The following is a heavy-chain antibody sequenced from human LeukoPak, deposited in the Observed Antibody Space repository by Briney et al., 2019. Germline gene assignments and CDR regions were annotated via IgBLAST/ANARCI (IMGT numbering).Heavy chain of an antibody. Sequence: GGSLRLSCAASGFTFSSYGMSWVRQAPGKGLEWVAVMSFDGESEYYTDSVKGRFTISRDNAKNTLYLQMNSLRPEDTAVYFCARDGSVLWSGYPSISYYYYMDVWGKGTTVTVSS. CDR1: GFTFSSYG. V-gene: IGHV3-30*03. D-gene: IGHD3-3*01. CDR2: MSFDGESE. CDR3: ARDGSVLWSGYPSISYYYYMDV. J-gene: IGHJ6*03.